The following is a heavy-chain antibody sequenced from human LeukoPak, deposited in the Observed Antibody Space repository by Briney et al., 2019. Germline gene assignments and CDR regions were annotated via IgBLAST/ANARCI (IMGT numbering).Heavy chain of an antibody. J-gene: IGHJ4*02. Sequence: GGSLRLSCAASGFTFNNYGMHWVRQAPGKGLEWVTVISFDGNTRYYVDSVKGRFTISRDNSKNMVYLQMSSLRAEDTAVYYCARDNEIRYYGSGSYPGGIEYWGQGTLVTVSS. D-gene: IGHD3-10*01. CDR1: GFTFNNYG. CDR3: ARDNEIRYYGSGSYPGGIEY. CDR2: ISFDGNTR. V-gene: IGHV3-30*03.